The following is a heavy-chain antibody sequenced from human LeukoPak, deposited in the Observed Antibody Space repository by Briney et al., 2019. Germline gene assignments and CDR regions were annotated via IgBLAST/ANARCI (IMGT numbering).Heavy chain of an antibody. CDR1: GFTFSSYS. D-gene: IGHD2-15*01. CDR2: IGGRGSNI. Sequence: GGSLRLSCAASGFTFSSYSMNWVRQAPGKGLEWVSYIGGRGSNICYADSVKGRFTISRDNSKNTLYLQMNSLRAEDTAVYYCAKDSHVVVVAAMDYWGQGTLVTVSS. J-gene: IGHJ4*02. CDR3: AKDSHVVVVAAMDY. V-gene: IGHV3-48*01.